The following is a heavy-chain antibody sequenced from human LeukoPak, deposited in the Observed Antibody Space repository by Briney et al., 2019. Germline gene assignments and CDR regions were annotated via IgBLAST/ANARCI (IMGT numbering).Heavy chain of an antibody. CDR2: INHSGST. J-gene: IGHJ4*02. CDR3: AGGGDYYDSSGYYHFDY. CDR1: GGSFSGYY. D-gene: IGHD3-22*01. V-gene: IGHV4-34*01. Sequence: SETLSLTCAVYGGSFSGYYWSWIRQPPGKGLEWIGEINHSGSTNYNPSLKSRVTISVDTSKNQFSLKLSSVTAADTAVYYCAGGGDYYDSSGYYHFDYWCQGTLVTVSS.